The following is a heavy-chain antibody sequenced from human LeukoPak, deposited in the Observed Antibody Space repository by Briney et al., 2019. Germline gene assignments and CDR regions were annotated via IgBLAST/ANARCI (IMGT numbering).Heavy chain of an antibody. D-gene: IGHD6-13*01. J-gene: IGHJ4*02. Sequence: SETLSLTCAVYGGSFSGYYWSWIRQPPGKGLEWIGEINHSGSTNHNPSLKSRVTISVDTSKNQFSLKLSSVTAADTAVYYCARLYSSSWYVPHYFDYWGQGTLVTVSS. CDR1: GGSFSGYY. CDR2: INHSGST. CDR3: ARLYSSSWYVPHYFDY. V-gene: IGHV4-34*01.